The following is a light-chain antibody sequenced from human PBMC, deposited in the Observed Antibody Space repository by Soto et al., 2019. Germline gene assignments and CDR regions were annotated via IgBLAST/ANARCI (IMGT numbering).Light chain of an antibody. CDR2: AAS. Sequence: DIQMTHSPSPVSASVGDRVTITCRKSQGSSSWLAWSQQKPGKAPRLSIYAASSLQSGLPSRCSGSGSGTAFTLTISSLQPEDFATYYGQPDNSFPLTFGGGTKVVIK. CDR3: QPDNSFPLT. J-gene: IGKJ4*01. CDR1: QGSSSW. V-gene: IGKV1-12*01.